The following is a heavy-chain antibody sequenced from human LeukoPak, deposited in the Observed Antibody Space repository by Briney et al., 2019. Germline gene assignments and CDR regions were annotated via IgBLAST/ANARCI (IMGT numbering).Heavy chain of an antibody. V-gene: IGHV3-53*01. Sequence: PGGSLRLSCAASGFTVSSNYMNWVRHAPGKGLEWVSIIYSGGSTYYADSVRGRFTISRDNSKNTLYLQMNSLTAEDTAVYYCARWDSSGYHKYYFDHWGQGTLVTVSS. CDR1: GFTVSSNY. J-gene: IGHJ4*02. CDR3: ARWDSSGYHKYYFDH. CDR2: IYSGGST. D-gene: IGHD3-22*01.